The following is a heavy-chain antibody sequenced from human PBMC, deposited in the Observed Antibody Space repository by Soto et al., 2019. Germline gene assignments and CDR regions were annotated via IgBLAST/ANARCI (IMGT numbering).Heavy chain of an antibody. CDR3: AKEGESSWYLLCFDY. CDR1: GFTFSSYG. CDR2: ISYDGSNK. V-gene: IGHV3-30*18. J-gene: IGHJ4*02. D-gene: IGHD6-13*01. Sequence: GGSLRLSCAASGFTFSSYGMHWVRQAPGKGLEWVAVISYDGSNKYYADSVKGRFTISRDNSKNTLYLQMNSLRAEDTAVYYCAKEGESSWYLLCFDYWGQGTLVTVSS.